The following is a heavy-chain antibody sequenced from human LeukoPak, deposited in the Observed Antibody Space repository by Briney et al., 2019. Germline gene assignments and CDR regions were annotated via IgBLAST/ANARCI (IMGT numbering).Heavy chain of an antibody. J-gene: IGHJ5*02. Sequence: SETLSLTSAVYGGSFSGYYWSWIRQPPGKGLEWIGEINHSGSTNYNPSLKSRVTISVDTSKNQFSLKLSSVTAADTAVYYCARPAGGSGRRLNWFDPWGQGTLVTVSS. D-gene: IGHD3-10*01. CDR2: INHSGST. V-gene: IGHV4-34*01. CDR1: GGSFSGYY. CDR3: ARPAGGSGRRLNWFDP.